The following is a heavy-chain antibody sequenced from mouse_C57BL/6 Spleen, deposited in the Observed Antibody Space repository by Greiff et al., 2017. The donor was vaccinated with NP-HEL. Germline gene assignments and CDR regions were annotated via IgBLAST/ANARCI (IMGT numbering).Heavy chain of an antibody. Sequence: QVQLKQSGAELARPGASVKLSCKASGYTFTSYGISWVKQRTGQGLEWIGEIYPRSGNTYYNEKFKGKATLTADKSSSTAYMELRSLTSEDSAVYFCARSTPHYYGSSYVEWYFDVWGTGTTVTVSS. J-gene: IGHJ1*03. CDR2: IYPRSGNT. V-gene: IGHV1-81*01. CDR1: GYTFTSYG. CDR3: ARSTPHYYGSSYVEWYFDV. D-gene: IGHD1-1*01.